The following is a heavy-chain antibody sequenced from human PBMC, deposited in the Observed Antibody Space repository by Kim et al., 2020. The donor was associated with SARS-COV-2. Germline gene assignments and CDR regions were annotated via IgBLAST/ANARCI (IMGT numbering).Heavy chain of an antibody. D-gene: IGHD1-26*01. CDR1: GGSISSYY. CDR2: ISYSDSA. J-gene: IGHJ2*01. Sequence: SETLSLTCTVSGGSISSYYWSWIRHPPGNGLEWIWYISYSDSANSNHNLTSQVTITIATAKNKFPLKLNSVTAAATAASFYARERRQRYRNSGNVAFDF. V-gene: IGHV4-59*01. CDR3: ARERRQRYRNSGNVAFDF.